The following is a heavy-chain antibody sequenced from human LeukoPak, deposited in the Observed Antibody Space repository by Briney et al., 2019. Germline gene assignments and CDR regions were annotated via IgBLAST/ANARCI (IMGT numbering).Heavy chain of an antibody. Sequence: SETLSLTCAVSGYSISSGYYWGWIRQPPGKGLEWIGSIYHSGSTYYNPSLKSRVTISVDTSKNQFSLKPSSVTAADTAVYYCARHANHYYYYMDVWGKGTTVTVSS. J-gene: IGHJ6*03. D-gene: IGHD4/OR15-4a*01. V-gene: IGHV4-38-2*01. CDR3: ARHANHYYYYMDV. CDR2: IYHSGST. CDR1: GYSISSGYY.